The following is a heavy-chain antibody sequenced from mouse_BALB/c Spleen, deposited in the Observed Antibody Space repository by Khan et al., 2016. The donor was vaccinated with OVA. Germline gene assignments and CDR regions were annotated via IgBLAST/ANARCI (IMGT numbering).Heavy chain of an antibody. D-gene: IGHD1-2*01. Sequence: VQLQQSGPELVKPGASVKISCKASGYAFSSSWMNWVKQRPGQGLEWIGRIYPGDGDTNYNGKFKGKATLTADKSSSTAYMQLSSLTSVDSAVYYCARSNSLLRLPFAYWGQGTLVTVSA. CDR3: ARSNSLLRLPFAY. CDR1: GYAFSSSW. V-gene: IGHV1-82*01. J-gene: IGHJ3*01. CDR2: IYPGDGDT.